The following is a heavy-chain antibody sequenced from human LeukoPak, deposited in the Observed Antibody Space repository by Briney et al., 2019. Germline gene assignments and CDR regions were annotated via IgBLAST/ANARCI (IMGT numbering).Heavy chain of an antibody. CDR3: ANLAVAGTSQFDY. V-gene: IGHV1-2*02. Sequence: ASVKVSCKASGYTFTGYYMHWVRQAPGQGLEWMGWINPNSGGTNYAQKFQGRVTMTRDTSITTAYMELSRLRSDDTAVYYCANLAVAGTSQFDYWGQGTLVTVSS. CDR2: INPNSGGT. J-gene: IGHJ4*02. D-gene: IGHD6-19*01. CDR1: GYTFTGYY.